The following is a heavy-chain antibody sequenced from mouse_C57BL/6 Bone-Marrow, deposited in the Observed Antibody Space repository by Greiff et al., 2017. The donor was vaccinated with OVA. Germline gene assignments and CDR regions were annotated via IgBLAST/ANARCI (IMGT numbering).Heavy chain of an antibody. Sequence: VQLQQSGAELVRPGTSVKVSCKASGNAFTNYLIEWVKQRPGQGLEWIGVINPGSGGTNYNEKFKGKATLTADKSSSTAYMQLSSLTSEDSAVYFCARGGLLWLRRDYAMDYWGQGTSVTVSS. D-gene: IGHD2-2*01. CDR1: GNAFTNYL. CDR2: INPGSGGT. CDR3: ARGGLLWLRRDYAMDY. V-gene: IGHV1-54*01. J-gene: IGHJ4*01.